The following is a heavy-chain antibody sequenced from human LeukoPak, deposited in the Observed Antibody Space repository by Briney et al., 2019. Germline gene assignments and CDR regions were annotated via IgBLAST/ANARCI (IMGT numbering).Heavy chain of an antibody. V-gene: IGHV1-2*04. CDR3: AREAEGGYFDY. Sequence: ASVKVTCKASGYTFTGYYMHWVRQAPGQGLEWMGWINPNSGGTNYAQKFQGWVTMTRDTSISTAYMELSRLRSDDTAVYYCAREAEGGYFDYWGQGTLVTVSS. D-gene: IGHD3-16*01. CDR1: GYTFTGYY. J-gene: IGHJ4*02. CDR2: INPNSGGT.